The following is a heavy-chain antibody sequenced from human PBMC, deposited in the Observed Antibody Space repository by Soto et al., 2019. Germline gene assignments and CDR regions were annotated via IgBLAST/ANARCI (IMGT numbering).Heavy chain of an antibody. CDR3: ARDIAPENCSGGSCHLLYYYYGMDV. V-gene: IGHV3-48*02. J-gene: IGHJ6*02. Sequence: GGSLRLSCAASGFTFSSYSMNWVRQAPGKGLEWVSYISSSSSTIYYADSVKGRFTISRDNAKNSLYLQMNSLRDEDTAVYYCARDIAPENCSGGSCHLLYYYYGMDVWGQGTTVTVSS. CDR2: ISSSSSTI. D-gene: IGHD2-15*01. CDR1: GFTFSSYS.